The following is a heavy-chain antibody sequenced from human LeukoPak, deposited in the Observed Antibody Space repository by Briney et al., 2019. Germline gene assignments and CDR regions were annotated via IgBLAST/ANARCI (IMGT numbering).Heavy chain of an antibody. D-gene: IGHD3-10*01. CDR2: IYTSGST. CDR1: GGSISSYY. J-gene: IGHJ3*02. V-gene: IGHV4-4*07. CDR3: ARDSQWFGEHGAFDI. Sequence: SETLSLTCTVSGGSISSYYWSWVRQPAGKGLEWIGRIYTSGSTNYNPSLKSRVTMSVDTSKNQFSLKLSSVTAADTAVYYCARDSQWFGEHGAFDIWGQGTMVTVSS.